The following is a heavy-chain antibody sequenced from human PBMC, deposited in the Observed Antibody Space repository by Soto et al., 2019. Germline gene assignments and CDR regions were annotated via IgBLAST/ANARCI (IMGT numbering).Heavy chain of an antibody. J-gene: IGHJ4*02. CDR3: ARGDYLYYFDY. D-gene: IGHD4-17*01. CDR1: GFTFSSYA. Sequence: QVQLVESGGGVVQPGRSLRLSCAASGFTFSSYAMHWVRQAPGKGLEWVAVISYDGSNKYYADSVKGRFTISRDNSKNTLYLQMNSLRAEDTAVYYCARGDYLYYFDYWGPGTLVTVSS. CDR2: ISYDGSNK. V-gene: IGHV3-30-3*01.